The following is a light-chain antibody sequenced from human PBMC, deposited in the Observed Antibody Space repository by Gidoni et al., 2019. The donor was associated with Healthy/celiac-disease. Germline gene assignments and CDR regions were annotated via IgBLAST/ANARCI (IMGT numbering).Light chain of an antibody. Sequence: DIQLTQSPSFLSASVGDRVTITCRASQGISSYLAWYQQKPGKAPTLLIYAASTLQSGVPSRFSGSGSGTEFTLTISSLQPEDFATYYCQQLNSYLAITFGQGTRLEIK. J-gene: IGKJ5*01. CDR3: QQLNSYLAIT. V-gene: IGKV1-9*01. CDR2: AAS. CDR1: QGISSY.